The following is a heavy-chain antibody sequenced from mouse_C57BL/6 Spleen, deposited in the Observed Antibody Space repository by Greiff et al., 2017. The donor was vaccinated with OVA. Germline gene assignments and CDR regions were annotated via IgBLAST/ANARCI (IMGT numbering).Heavy chain of an antibody. CDR2: ISYDGSN. Sequence: ESGPGLVKPSQSLSLTCSVTGYSITSGYFWNWIRQFPGNKLEWMGYISYDGSNNYNPSLKNRNSITRDTSKNQFFLKLNSVPTEDTATYYCAREKGLSYLDYWGQGTTLTVSS. CDR3: AREKGLSYLDY. V-gene: IGHV3-6*01. CDR1: GYSITSGYF. D-gene: IGHD2-4*01. J-gene: IGHJ2*01.